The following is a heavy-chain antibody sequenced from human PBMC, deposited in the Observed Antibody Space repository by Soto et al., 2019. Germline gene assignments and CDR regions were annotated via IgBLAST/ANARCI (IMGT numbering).Heavy chain of an antibody. CDR3: AKEPTNKAAPHAFDI. CDR1: GFTFSSYG. Sequence: GGSLRLSCAASGFTFSSYGMHWVRQAPGKGLEWVAVISYDGSNKYYADSVKGRFTISRDNSKNTLYLQMNSLRAEDTAVYYCAKEPTNKAAPHAFDIWGQGTMVTVSS. J-gene: IGHJ3*02. V-gene: IGHV3-30*18. D-gene: IGHD2-8*01. CDR2: ISYDGSNK.